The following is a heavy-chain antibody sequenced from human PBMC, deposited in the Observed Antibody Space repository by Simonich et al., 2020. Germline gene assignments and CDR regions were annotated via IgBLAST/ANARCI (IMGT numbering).Heavy chain of an antibody. CDR3: ARVGYSNYYYYGMDV. CDR1: GYSISRVYH. J-gene: IGHJ6*02. D-gene: IGHD6-13*01. V-gene: IGHV4-38-2*01. CDR2: IYHSGGT. Sequence: QVQLQESGPGLVKPSETLSLTCAVSGYSISRVYHWGWIRKPPGKGLEWIGIIYHSGGTYYNPSLKSRVNISVETSKNQFSLQLSSVTAADTAVYYCARVGYSNYYYYGMDVCGQGTTVTVSS.